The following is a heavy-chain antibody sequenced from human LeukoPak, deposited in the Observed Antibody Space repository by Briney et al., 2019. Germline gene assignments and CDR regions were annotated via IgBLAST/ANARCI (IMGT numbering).Heavy chain of an antibody. D-gene: IGHD3-22*01. J-gene: IGHJ3*02. CDR1: GGSISSGGYY. CDR3: ARRVEKWLLLPDAFDI. V-gene: IGHV4-30-4*08. CDR2: IYYSGST. Sequence: SETLSLTCTVSGGSISSGGYYWSWIRQPPGKGLEWIGYIYYSGSTYYNPSLKSRVTISVDTSKNQFSLKLSSVTAADTAVYYCARRVEKWLLLPDAFDIWGQGTMVTVSS.